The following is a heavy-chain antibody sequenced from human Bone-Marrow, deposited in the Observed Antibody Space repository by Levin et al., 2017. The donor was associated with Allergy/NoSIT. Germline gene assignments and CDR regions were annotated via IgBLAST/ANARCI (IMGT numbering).Heavy chain of an antibody. D-gene: IGHD3-22*01. CDR3: ARVGRYDTNNFYRWWGAFDI. V-gene: IGHV3-74*01. J-gene: IGHJ3*02. CDR2: INSDASSK. CDR1: GFTFNMYW. Sequence: GGSLRLSCAASGFTFNMYWMHWVRQVPGKGLVWVSRINSDASSKSYADSVKGRFSISRDNAKNTVYLQMNSLRAEDTAVYYCARVGRYDTNNFYRWWGAFDIWGQGTKVTVSS.